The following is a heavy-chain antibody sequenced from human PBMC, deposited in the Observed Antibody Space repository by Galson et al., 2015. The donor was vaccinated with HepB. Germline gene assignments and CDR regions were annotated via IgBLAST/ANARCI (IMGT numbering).Heavy chain of an antibody. J-gene: IGHJ6*02. V-gene: IGHV3-9*01. Sequence: SLRLSCAASGFTFDDYAMHWVRQAPGKGLEWVSGISWNSGSIGYADSVKGRFTISRDNAKNSLYLQMNSLRAEDTALYYCAKDSSRGNYYYYGMDVWGQGTTVTVSS. D-gene: IGHD3-10*01. CDR1: GFTFDDYA. CDR2: ISWNSGSI. CDR3: AKDSSRGNYYYYGMDV.